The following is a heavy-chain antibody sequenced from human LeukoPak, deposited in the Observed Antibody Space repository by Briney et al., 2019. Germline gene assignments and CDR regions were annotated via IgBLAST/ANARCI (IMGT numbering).Heavy chain of an antibody. D-gene: IGHD3-9*01. CDR1: GYSFTSYW. V-gene: IGHV5-51*01. CDR3: ARPHDILTEGDAFDI. Sequence: GESLKISCKGSGYSFTSYWIGWVRQMPGKGLEWMGIIYPGDSDTRYSPSFQGQVTISADKSISTAYLQWSSLKASDTAMYYCARPHDILTEGDAFDIWGQGTMVTVSS. CDR2: IYPGDSDT. J-gene: IGHJ3*02.